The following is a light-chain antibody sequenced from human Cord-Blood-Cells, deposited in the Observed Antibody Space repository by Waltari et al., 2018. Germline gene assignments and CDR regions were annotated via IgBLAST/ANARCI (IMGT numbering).Light chain of an antibody. Sequence: DIQMTQSPSSLSASVGDRVTITCRASQSISSYLNWYQQKPGKAPKLRIYAASSLQSGVPTRFSGSGSGTEFTLTISSLQPEDFATYYCQQSYSTPFTFGPGTKVDIK. CDR3: QQSYSTPFT. CDR2: AAS. V-gene: IGKV1-39*01. CDR1: QSISSY. J-gene: IGKJ3*01.